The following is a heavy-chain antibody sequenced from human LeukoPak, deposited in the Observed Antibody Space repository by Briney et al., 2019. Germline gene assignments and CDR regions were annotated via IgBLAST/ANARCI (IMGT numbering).Heavy chain of an antibody. V-gene: IGHV3-23*01. CDR2: ISGSGGST. CDR3: ASSLMTEEVYYYYGMDV. J-gene: IGHJ6*02. Sequence: GGSLRLSCAASGFTFRNYAMSWVRQAPGKGLEWVSAISGSGGSTYYADSVKGRFTISRDNSKNTLYLQMNSLRAEDTAVYYCASSLMTEEVYYYYGMDVWGQGTTVTVSS. CDR1: GFTFRNYA.